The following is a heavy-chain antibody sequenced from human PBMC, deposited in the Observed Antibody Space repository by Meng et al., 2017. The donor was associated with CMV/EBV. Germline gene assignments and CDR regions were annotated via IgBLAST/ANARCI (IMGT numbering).Heavy chain of an antibody. CDR3: ASRYYGMDV. Sequence: GESLKISCAASGFTFSDHYMDWVRQAPGKGLEWVGRTRNKANSYTTEYAASVKGRFTISRDDSKNSLYLQMNSLKTEDTAVYYCASRYYGMDVWGQGTTVTVSS. V-gene: IGHV3-72*01. CDR1: GFTFSDHY. CDR2: TRNKANSYTT. J-gene: IGHJ6*02.